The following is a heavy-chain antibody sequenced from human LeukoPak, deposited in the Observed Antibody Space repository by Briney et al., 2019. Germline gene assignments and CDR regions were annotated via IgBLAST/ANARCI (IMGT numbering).Heavy chain of an antibody. CDR2: IFHRGNP. CDR1: GGSFSDYY. J-gene: IGHJ4*02. D-gene: IGHD6-6*01. CDR3: TGSSRSTRYYFDY. V-gene: IGHV4-34*12. Sequence: SETLSLTCAVHGGSFSDYYWSWIRQPPGKGLEWIGEIFHRGNPNYNPSLKSRVTISVDTSENQFSLNLSSVAATDSAVYFCTGSSRSTRYYFDYWGQGILVTVSS.